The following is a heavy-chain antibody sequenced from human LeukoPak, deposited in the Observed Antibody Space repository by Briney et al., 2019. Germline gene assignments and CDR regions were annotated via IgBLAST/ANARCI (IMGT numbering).Heavy chain of an antibody. D-gene: IGHD1-1*01. V-gene: IGHV4-4*07. CDR3: ASNVAGSFDY. Sequence: SETLSLTCTVDCGFMIRDYGTWIRQPAGKGLEWIGRIYTSGTTNYNPSLKGRVTMSVDTSKNQFSLRVSSVTAADAAEYYCASNVAGSFDYWGQGTLVTVSS. CDR2: IYTSGTT. CDR1: CGFMIRDY. J-gene: IGHJ4*02.